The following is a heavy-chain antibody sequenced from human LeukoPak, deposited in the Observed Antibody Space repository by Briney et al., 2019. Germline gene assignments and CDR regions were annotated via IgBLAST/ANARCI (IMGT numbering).Heavy chain of an antibody. Sequence: ASVKVSCKASGYTFSDYYMHWVRQAPGQGLEWMGWINPNSGGTNYAQKFQGRVTMTRDTSISTAYMELSRLRSDDTAVYYCARMGSAAVPYYFDYWGQGTLVTVSS. CDR3: ARMGSAAVPYYFDY. V-gene: IGHV1-2*02. CDR1: GYTFSDYY. J-gene: IGHJ4*02. CDR2: INPNSGGT. D-gene: IGHD6-13*01.